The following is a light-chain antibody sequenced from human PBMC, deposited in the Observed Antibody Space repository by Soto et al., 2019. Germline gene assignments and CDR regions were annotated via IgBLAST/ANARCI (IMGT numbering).Light chain of an antibody. CDR3: QQYGTSPFT. J-gene: IGKJ3*01. CDR2: GAS. Sequence: PGERATLSCRASERISSNFLAWYQQRPGQAPRLLIYGASTRASGIPDRFSGSGSGTDFALTISRLEPEDFAVFYCQQYGTSPFTFGPETKVDIK. V-gene: IGKV3-20*01. CDR1: ERISSNF.